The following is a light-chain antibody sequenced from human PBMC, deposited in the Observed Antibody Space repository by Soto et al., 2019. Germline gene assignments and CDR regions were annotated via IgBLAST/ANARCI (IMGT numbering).Light chain of an antibody. CDR3: AAWDGSLDVVL. CDR2: NTN. Sequence: QSALTQPPSAYGTPGQRVTISCSGSSSNIGTNTVNWYQQFPGSAPQLLLYNTNQRPSGVPGRFSGSKSGTSASLAISGLQSEDEADYYCAAWDGSLDVVLFGGGTKLTVL. V-gene: IGLV1-44*01. CDR1: SSNIGTNT. J-gene: IGLJ2*01.